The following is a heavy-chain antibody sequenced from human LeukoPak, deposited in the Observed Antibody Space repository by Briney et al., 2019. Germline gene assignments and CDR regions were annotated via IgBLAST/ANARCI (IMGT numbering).Heavy chain of an antibody. Sequence: AGGSLRLSCAASGFTFSDYYMSWIRQVPGKGLEWVSYISSSGSTIYYADSVKGRFTISRDNAKNSLYLQMNSLRAEDTALYYCARDIGYSGRFDPGGQGTLVTVSS. CDR1: GFTFSDYY. CDR2: ISSSGSTI. D-gene: IGHD5-12*01. J-gene: IGHJ5*02. CDR3: ARDIGYSGRFDP. V-gene: IGHV3-11*01.